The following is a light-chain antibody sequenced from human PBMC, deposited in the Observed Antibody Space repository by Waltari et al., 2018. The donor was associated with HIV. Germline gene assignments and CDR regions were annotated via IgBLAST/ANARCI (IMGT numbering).Light chain of an antibody. CDR1: SSNIGRNY. Sequence: QSVLTQPPSVSAAPGQTVTISCSGSSSNIGRNYVSWYQQLPGTAPKLVIYDNTKRSSGTPDRFSGSQSGASATLDITGLQTGDEADYYCEAWDSRLRAVLFGGGTRLTVL. J-gene: IGLJ2*01. V-gene: IGLV1-51*01. CDR2: DNT. CDR3: EAWDSRLRAVL.